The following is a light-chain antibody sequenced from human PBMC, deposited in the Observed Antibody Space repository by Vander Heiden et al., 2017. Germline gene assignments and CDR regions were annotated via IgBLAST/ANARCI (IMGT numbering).Light chain of an antibody. CDR1: QIVSNY. Sequence: EIVLTQSPATLSLSPGERATLSCRASQIVSNYLAWYQQKPGQAPRLLIYDASNRATGIPARFSGSGSGTDFTLTISSLEPEDFAVYYCQQRSNWPRTFGQGTKLEIK. CDR3: QQRSNWPRT. CDR2: DAS. V-gene: IGKV3-11*01. J-gene: IGKJ2*01.